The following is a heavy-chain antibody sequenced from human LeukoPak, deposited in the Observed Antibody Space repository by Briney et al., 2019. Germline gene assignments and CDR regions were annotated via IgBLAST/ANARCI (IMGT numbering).Heavy chain of an antibody. V-gene: IGHV4-59*08. J-gene: IGHJ5*02. D-gene: IGHD5-24*01. Sequence: PSETLSLTCTVSGGSISSYYWSWVRQPPGKGLEWIGYIYYSGSTNYNPSLTSRVTISVDTSKNQLSLKLSSVTDADTAVYYCARRRDGCKSNWFDPWGQGTLVTVSS. CDR1: GGSISSYY. CDR2: IYYSGST. CDR3: ARRRDGCKSNWFDP.